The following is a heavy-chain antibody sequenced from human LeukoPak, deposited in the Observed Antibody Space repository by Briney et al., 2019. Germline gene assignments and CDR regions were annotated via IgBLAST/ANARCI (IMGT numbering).Heavy chain of an antibody. J-gene: IGHJ4*02. V-gene: IGHV3-33*01. CDR2: IWYDGSNK. CDR1: GFTFSSYG. Sequence: PGRSLRLSCAASGFTFSSYGMHWVAQAPGKGLEWLAVIWYDGSNKYYADSVKGRFTISRDNSKNTLYLQMNSLSAEDTAVYYCTRAFMIVVSEYWGQGTLVTVSS. D-gene: IGHD3-22*01. CDR3: TRAFMIVVSEY.